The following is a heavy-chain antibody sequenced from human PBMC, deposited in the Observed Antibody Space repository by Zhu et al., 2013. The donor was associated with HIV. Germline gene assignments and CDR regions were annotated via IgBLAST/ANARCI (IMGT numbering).Heavy chain of an antibody. Sequence: QVQLVQSGAEVKKPGASVKVSCKASGYTFTGYYMHWVRQAPGQGLEWMGWINPNSGGTNYAQKFQGRVTMTRDTSISTAYMELSRLRSDDTAVYYCARDLSDSSGPNYYFDYWGQGTLVTVSS. V-gene: IGHV1-2*02. D-gene: IGHD3-22*01. CDR2: INPNSGGT. CDR3: ARDLSDSSGPNYYFDY. J-gene: IGHJ4*02. CDR1: GYTFTGYY.